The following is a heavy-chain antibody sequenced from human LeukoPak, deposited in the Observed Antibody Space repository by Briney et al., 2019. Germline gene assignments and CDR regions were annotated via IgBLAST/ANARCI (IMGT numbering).Heavy chain of an antibody. Sequence: SETLSLTCAVYGGSFSGYYWSWIRQPPGEGLEWIGEINHSGSTNYNPSLKSRVTISVDTSKNQFSLKLSSVTAADTAVYYCARETDYYDSSGYYGYWGQGTLVTVSS. CDR2: INHSGST. J-gene: IGHJ4*02. CDR1: GGSFSGYY. V-gene: IGHV4-34*01. D-gene: IGHD3-22*01. CDR3: ARETDYYDSSGYYGY.